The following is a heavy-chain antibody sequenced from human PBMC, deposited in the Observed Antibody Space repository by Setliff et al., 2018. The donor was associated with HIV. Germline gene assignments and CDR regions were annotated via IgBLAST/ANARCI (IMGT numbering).Heavy chain of an antibody. CDR3: ARDVTFITHDALDL. CDR2: VYYSGTT. CDR1: GASISSHY. D-gene: IGHD3-22*01. V-gene: IGHV4-59*11. J-gene: IGHJ3*01. Sequence: PSETLSLTCTVSGASISSHYWSWIRRSPGKGLEWIGHVYYSGTTKYNPSLQSRVSMSVDTSKNQVSVRLQSLSAADTAVYYCARDVTFITHDALDLWGQGIMVTVSS.